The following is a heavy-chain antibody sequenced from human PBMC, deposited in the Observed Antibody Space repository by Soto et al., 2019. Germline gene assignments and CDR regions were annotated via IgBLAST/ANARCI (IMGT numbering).Heavy chain of an antibody. J-gene: IGHJ3*02. V-gene: IGHV4-34*01. D-gene: IGHD1-1*01. CDR2: MSHSGGT. CDR1: GGFVSSGSYY. Sequence: QVQLQQWGAGLLKPSETLSLTCAVYGGFVSSGSYYWSWIRQPPGKGLEWIGEMSHSGGTHFNPSLKSRVTISVDTSKNQFSLKMASVTAAVPALYYCARVERGTATTVVDACDIWGPGTMVTVSS. CDR3: ARVERGTATTVVDACDI.